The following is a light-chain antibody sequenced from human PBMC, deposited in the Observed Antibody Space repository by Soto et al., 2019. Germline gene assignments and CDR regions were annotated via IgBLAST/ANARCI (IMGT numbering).Light chain of an antibody. Sequence: VMTQSPATLSVSPGERTTLSCRASDTVNKNLAWYQQQPGQSPRLLMFGASTKTTGIPARLSGGGSGTEFTLTISSLQSEDFEIYYCQQYNKWPGTFGQGTKVEI. J-gene: IGKJ1*01. V-gene: IGKV3-15*01. CDR1: DTVNKN. CDR2: GAS. CDR3: QQYNKWPGT.